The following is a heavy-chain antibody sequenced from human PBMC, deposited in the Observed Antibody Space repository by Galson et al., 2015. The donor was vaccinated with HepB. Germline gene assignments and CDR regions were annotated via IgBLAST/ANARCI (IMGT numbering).Heavy chain of an antibody. D-gene: IGHD3-16*01. CDR1: GFTFSNYG. Sequence: SLRLSCAASGFTFSNYGIHWVRQAPGKGLEWVSGINGRGSTTYYSDAVKGRFSISRDNSKNTVFLQMDNLKVDDTATYYCVKEGAWFGGDWFDPWGQGTLVTV. CDR3: VKEGAWFGGDWFDP. V-gene: IGHV3-23*01. CDR2: INGRGSTT. J-gene: IGHJ5*02.